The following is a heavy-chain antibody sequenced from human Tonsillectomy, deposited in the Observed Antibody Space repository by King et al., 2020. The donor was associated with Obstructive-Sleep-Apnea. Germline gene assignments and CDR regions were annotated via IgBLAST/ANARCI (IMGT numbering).Heavy chain of an antibody. CDR2: ISSSSSYI. CDR1: GFTFSSYS. D-gene: IGHD2-15*01. Sequence: QLMQSGGGLVKPGGSLRLSCAASGFTFSSYSMNWVRQAPGKGLEWVSSISSSSSYIYYADSVKGRFTISRDNAKNSLYLQMNSLRAEDTAMYYCARDLCCSGGSCYTGLGYWGQGTLVTVSS. J-gene: IGHJ4*02. CDR3: ARDLCCSGGSCYTGLGY. V-gene: IGHV3-21*01.